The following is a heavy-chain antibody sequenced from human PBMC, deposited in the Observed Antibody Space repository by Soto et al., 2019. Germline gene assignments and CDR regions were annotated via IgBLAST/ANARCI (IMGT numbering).Heavy chain of an antibody. Sequence: PSETLSLTCAVSGGSISSGGYSWSWIRQPPGKGLEWIGYIYHSGSTYYNPSLKSRVTISVDRSKNQFSLKLSSVTAADTAVYYCARGSYCSSTSCFRGENWFDPWGQGTLVTVSS. V-gene: IGHV4-30-2*01. D-gene: IGHD2-2*01. CDR3: ARGSYCSSTSCFRGENWFDP. J-gene: IGHJ5*02. CDR1: GGSISSGGYS. CDR2: IYHSGST.